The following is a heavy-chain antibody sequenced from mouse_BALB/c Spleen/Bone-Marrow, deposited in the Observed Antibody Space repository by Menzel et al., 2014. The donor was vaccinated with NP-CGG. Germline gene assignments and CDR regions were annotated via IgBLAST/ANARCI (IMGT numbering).Heavy chain of an antibody. CDR1: GFNIKDTY. Sequence: VQLQQSGAELVKPGASVKLSCTASGFNIKDTYMHWVKQRPEQGLEWIGRIDPANCNTKYDPKFQGKATITADTSSNTAYLQLSSLTSEDTAVYYCATYYRYDRRFAYWGQGTLVTVSA. J-gene: IGHJ3*01. V-gene: IGHV14-3*02. D-gene: IGHD2-14*01. CDR2: IDPANCNT. CDR3: ATYYRYDRRFAY.